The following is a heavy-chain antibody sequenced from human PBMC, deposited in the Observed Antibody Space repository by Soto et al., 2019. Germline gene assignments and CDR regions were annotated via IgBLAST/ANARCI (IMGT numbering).Heavy chain of an antibody. CDR3: AREGYCSSTGCFQEDDWFDP. CDR2: IKQDGSEK. D-gene: IGHD2-2*01. Sequence: EVQLVESGGGLVQPGGSLRLSCAASGFTFSSYWMSWVRQAPGKGLEWVANIKQDGSEKYYVDSVKGRFTISRDNAKNSLYLQMNSLRAEDTAVYYCAREGYCSSTGCFQEDDWFDPWGQGTLVTVSS. J-gene: IGHJ5*02. CDR1: GFTFSSYW. V-gene: IGHV3-7*01.